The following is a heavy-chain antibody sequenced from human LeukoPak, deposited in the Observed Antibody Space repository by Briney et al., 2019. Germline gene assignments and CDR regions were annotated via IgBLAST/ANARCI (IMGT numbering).Heavy chain of an antibody. CDR1: GFTFSSYA. D-gene: IGHD3-10*01. Sequence: PGRSLRLSCAASGFTFSSYAMHWVRQAPGKGLEWVAVISYDGSNKYYADSVKGRFTISRDNSKNTLYLQMNSLRAEDTAVYYCARDSGRITYYYGSGSYYHHDAFDIWGQGTMVTVSS. J-gene: IGHJ3*02. CDR3: ARDSGRITYYYGSGSYYHHDAFDI. CDR2: ISYDGSNK. V-gene: IGHV3-30*01.